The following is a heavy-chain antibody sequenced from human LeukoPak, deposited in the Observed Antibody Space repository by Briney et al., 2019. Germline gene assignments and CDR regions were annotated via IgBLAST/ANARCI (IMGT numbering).Heavy chain of an antibody. J-gene: IGHJ4*02. CDR3: TTQLRFLEWLFFDY. CDR2: IKSKTDGGTT. Sequence: GGSLRLSCAASGFTFSNAWMNWVRQAPGKGLEWVGRIKSKTDGGTTDYAAPVKGRFTISRDDSKNTLYLQMNSLETEDTAVYYCTTQLRFLEWLFFDYWGQGTLVTVSS. V-gene: IGHV3-15*07. CDR1: GFTFSNAW. D-gene: IGHD3-3*01.